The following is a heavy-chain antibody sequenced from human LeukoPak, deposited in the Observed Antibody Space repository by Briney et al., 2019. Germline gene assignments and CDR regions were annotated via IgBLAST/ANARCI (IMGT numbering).Heavy chain of an antibody. CDR1: GYTFTSYY. V-gene: IGHV1-46*01. D-gene: IGHD3-22*01. CDR2: INPSGGST. CDR3: ARDHSADSSGYPYVYYFDY. J-gene: IGHJ4*02. Sequence: ASVKVSCKASGYTFTSYYMHWVRQAPGQGLEWMGIINPSGGSTSYAQKFQGRVTMTRDTSTSTVYMELSSLRSEDTAVYYCARDHSADSSGYPYVYYFDYWGQGTLVTVSS.